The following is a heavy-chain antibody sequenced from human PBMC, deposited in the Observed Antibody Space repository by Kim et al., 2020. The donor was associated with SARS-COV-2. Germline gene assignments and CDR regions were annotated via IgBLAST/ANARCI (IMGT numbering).Heavy chain of an antibody. CDR2: ISSSETSI. CDR3: ARSGRSWYCSTASCSIDF. V-gene: IGHV3-11*01. Sequence: GGSLRLSCAASGFTFSDYSMYWIRQAPGKGLEWVSYISSSETSIYYPDSVKGRFTISRDNAKNSLYLQINSLRAEDTAMYYCARSGRSWYCSTASCSIDFWGQGTLVTVSS. CDR1: GFTFSDYS. J-gene: IGHJ4*02. D-gene: IGHD2-2*01.